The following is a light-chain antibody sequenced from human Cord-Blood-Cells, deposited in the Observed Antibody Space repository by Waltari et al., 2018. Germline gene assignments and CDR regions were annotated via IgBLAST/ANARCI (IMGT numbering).Light chain of an antibody. CDR3: QQRSNWPLT. Sequence: EIVLTPAPATLSLWPGESATLSCRASQSVSSYLAWYQQKPGQAPRLLIYDASNRATGIPARFSGSGSGTDFTLTISSLEPEDFAVYYCQQRSNWPLTFGGGTKVEIK. CDR2: DAS. V-gene: IGKV3-11*01. J-gene: IGKJ4*01. CDR1: QSVSSY.